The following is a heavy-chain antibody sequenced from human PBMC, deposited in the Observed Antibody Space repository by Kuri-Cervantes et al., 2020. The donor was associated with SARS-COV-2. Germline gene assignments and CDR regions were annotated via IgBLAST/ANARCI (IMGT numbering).Heavy chain of an antibody. CDR3: ARAGYSTGWFPDWYFDL. D-gene: IGHD6-19*01. J-gene: IGHJ2*01. CDR2: IYSGGTT. V-gene: IGHV3-53*01. Sequence: GESLKISCAAFGFTVSTNYMSWVRQAPGKGLEWVSIIYSGGTTYYADSVKGRFTISRDNSKNTVNLQMNSLRGEDTALYYCARAGYSTGWFPDWYFDLWGRGTLVTVSS. CDR1: GFTVSTNY.